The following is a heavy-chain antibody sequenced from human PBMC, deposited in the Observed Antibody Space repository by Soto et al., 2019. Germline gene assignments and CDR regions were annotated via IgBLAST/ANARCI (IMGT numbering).Heavy chain of an antibody. CDR3: AIGLSSAAYDAFDI. J-gene: IGHJ3*02. D-gene: IGHD6-13*01. V-gene: IGHV1-8*01. Sequence: ASVKVSCKASGYTFTSYDINWVRQATGQGLEWMGWMNPNSGNTGYAQKFQGRVTMTRNTSISTAYMELSSLRSEDTAVYYCAIGLSSAAYDAFDIWGQGTMVTVSS. CDR2: MNPNSGNT. CDR1: GYTFTSYD.